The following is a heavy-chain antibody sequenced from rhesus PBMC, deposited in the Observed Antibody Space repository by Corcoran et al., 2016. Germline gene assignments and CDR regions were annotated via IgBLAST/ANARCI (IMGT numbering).Heavy chain of an antibody. CDR1: GFTFSDYY. J-gene: IGHJ4*01. Sequence: EVQLVESGGGLVPPGGSLRLSCAASGFTFSDYYMTWVRQAPGKGLEWVSSISRASTDRYYTDSVKGRFTVSRDNAKNSLSLQMNSLKTEDTAVYYCTRGDYNFWTGYSDYFDFWGQGVLVTVSA. D-gene: IGHD3-3*01. CDR3: TRGDYNFWTGYSDYFDF. CDR2: ISRASTDR. V-gene: IGHV3S16*01.